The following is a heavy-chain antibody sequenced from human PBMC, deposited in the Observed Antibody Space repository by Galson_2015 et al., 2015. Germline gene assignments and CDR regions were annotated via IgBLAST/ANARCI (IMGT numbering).Heavy chain of an antibody. D-gene: IGHD3-10*01. Sequence: QSGAEVKKPGESLKISCKGSGYDFTNYWIGWVRQMPGKGLEWMGISYPGDSDTKYSPSFQGQVTISADKSTSTAYLQWSSLKASDTAMYYCARRTGGYYYGMDVWGQGTTVTVSS. CDR1: GYDFTNYW. J-gene: IGHJ6*02. CDR2: SYPGDSDT. V-gene: IGHV5-51*01. CDR3: ARRTGGYYYGMDV.